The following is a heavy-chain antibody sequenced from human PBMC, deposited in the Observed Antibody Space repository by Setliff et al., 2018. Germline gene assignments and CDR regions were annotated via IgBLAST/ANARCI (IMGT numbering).Heavy chain of an antibody. D-gene: IGHD6-19*01. V-gene: IGHV3-74*01. CDR1: GFTFSSYW. Sequence: GESLRLSCAASGFTFSSYWMHWVRQAPGKGLVWVSRINPDGSTTSYADSVKGRFTISRDNAKNTVYLQMNSLRAEDTAVYYCARVASGWWWFDYWGQGTLVTVS. CDR2: INPDGSTT. CDR3: ARVASGWWWFDY. J-gene: IGHJ4*02.